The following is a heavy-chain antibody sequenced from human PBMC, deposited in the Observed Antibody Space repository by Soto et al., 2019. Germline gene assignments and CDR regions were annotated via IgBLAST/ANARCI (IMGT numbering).Heavy chain of an antibody. V-gene: IGHV3-48*01. CDR1: GFTFSSYS. CDR3: ATETSYGGYAY. J-gene: IGHJ4*02. Sequence: EVQLVESGGGLVQPGGSLRLSCAASGFTFSSYSINWVRQAPGKGLEWVSYISSSSSTIYYADSVRGRFTISRDNAENSLYLQMNSLRAEDTAVYYCATETSYGGYAYWGRGTLVTVSS. D-gene: IGHD5-12*01. CDR2: ISSSSSTI.